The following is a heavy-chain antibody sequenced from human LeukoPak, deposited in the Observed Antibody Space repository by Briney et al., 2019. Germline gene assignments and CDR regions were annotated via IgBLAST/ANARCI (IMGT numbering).Heavy chain of an antibody. Sequence: ASVKVSCKASGFTFTTSAVHWVRQARGQRLEWIGWIVVGSGYTNFARSFQERVTFTRDMSTGTAYMELSSLRSEDTAVYYCAADLLPTDPYNWFDPWGQGSLVTVSS. J-gene: IGHJ5*02. CDR2: IVVGSGYT. V-gene: IGHV1-58*01. CDR1: GFTFTTSA. D-gene: IGHD2-2*01. CDR3: AADLLPTDPYNWFDP.